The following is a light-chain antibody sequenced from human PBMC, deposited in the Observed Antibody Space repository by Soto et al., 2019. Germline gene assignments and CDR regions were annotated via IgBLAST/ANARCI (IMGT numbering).Light chain of an antibody. CDR2: DAS. V-gene: IGKV3-20*01. CDR3: QQYSSSPLT. CDR1: QSVGNNY. J-gene: IGKJ1*01. Sequence: EIVLTQSPGTLSLSPGERATLSCRASQSVGNNYLAWYQQKPGQAPRLLIYDASSRATGIPDRFSASGSGTDFTLTISRLEPDDFAVYYCQQYSSSPLTFGQGTKVDI.